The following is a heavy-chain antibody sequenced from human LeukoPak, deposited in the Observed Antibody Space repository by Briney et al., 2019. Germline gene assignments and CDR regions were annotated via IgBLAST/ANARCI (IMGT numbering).Heavy chain of an antibody. CDR3: ARGGLWIYYFDY. Sequence: SETLSLTCAVYGGSFSGYYWSWIRQPPGKGLEWIGEINHSGSTNYNPSLKSRVTILVDTSKNQFSLKLSSVTAADAAVFYCARGGLWIYYFDYWGQGTLVTVSS. CDR2: INHSGST. V-gene: IGHV4-34*01. CDR1: GGSFSGYY. J-gene: IGHJ4*02. D-gene: IGHD1-1*01.